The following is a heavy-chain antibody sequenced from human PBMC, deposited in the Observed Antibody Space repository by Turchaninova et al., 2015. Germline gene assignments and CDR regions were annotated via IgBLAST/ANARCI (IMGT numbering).Heavy chain of an antibody. J-gene: IGHJ4*02. V-gene: IGHV3-23*01. CDR1: GFIFSRYA. D-gene: IGHD2-21*01. Sequence: EVLLLESGGGLVQPGGSLRLSCATSGFIFSRYAMTWVRQAPGTGLEWVGSISGGSGCSTYYADSVKGRFTIFRDNSKNTVDLQMNSLRVADPAIYYCSQTSPLFLVLSDYWGQGTLVTVSS. CDR3: SQTSPLFLVLSDY. CDR2: ISGGSGCST.